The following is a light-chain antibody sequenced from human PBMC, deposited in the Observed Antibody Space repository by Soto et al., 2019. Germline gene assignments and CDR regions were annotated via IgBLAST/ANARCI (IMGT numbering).Light chain of an antibody. Sequence: DLVMTQSPLSLPVTPGEPASISCRSSQSLLHSNGYNYLDWYLQKPGQSPQLLIYLGSNRASGVPDGFRGSGAGTDFTLKISRVEAEDVGVYYCMQALQTPVTFGPGTKVDIK. V-gene: IGKV2-28*01. CDR2: LGS. CDR1: QSLLHSNGYNY. J-gene: IGKJ3*01. CDR3: MQALQTPVT.